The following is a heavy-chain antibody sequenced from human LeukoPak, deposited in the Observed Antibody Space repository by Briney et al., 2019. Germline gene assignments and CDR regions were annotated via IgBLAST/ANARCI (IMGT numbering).Heavy chain of an antibody. CDR3: AKTGRHYDSSYNWFDP. CDR2: MNPNSGNT. J-gene: IGHJ5*02. V-gene: IGHV1-8*01. CDR1: GYTFTSYD. D-gene: IGHD3-22*01. Sequence: ASVKVSCKASGYTFTSYDINWVRQATGQGLEWMGWMNPNSGNTGYAQKFRGRVTMTRNTSISTAYMELSSLRSEDTAVYYCAKTGRHYDSSYNWFDPWGQGTLVTVSS.